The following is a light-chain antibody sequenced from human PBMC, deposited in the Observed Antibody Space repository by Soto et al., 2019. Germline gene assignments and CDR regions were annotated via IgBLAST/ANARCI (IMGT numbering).Light chain of an antibody. CDR1: ESLSPHS. CDR3: QQHNPYPWT. V-gene: IGKV3-20*01. J-gene: IGKJ1*01. CDR2: GPS. Sequence: ELVWSQSPGTLSLSPGEKTTLSCRASESLSPHSIAWYQQKPGQAPRLLIYGPSGRATGIPDRISGSGSGTEFTLAFSRVQPDDLPTYYCQQHNPYPWTFGLGTKVDIK.